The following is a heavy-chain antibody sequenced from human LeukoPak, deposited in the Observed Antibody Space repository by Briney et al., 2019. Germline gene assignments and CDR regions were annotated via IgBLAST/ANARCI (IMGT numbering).Heavy chain of an antibody. J-gene: IGHJ3*02. D-gene: IGHD5-18*01. CDR1: GGSFSGYY. V-gene: IGHV4-34*01. CDR2: INHSGST. Sequence: SETLSLTCAVYGGSFSGYYWSWIRHPPGKGLEWMGEINHSGSTNYNTPPKRRVAISVDTSKSQFSLKLSSVTAADTAVYYCARRGYSYGLRGRAFDIWGQGTMVTVSS. CDR3: ARRGYSYGLRGRAFDI.